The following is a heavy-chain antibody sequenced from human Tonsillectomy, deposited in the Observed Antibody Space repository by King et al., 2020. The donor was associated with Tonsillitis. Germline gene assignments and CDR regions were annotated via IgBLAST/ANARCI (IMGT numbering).Heavy chain of an antibody. CDR1: GFSFSNDD. V-gene: IGHV3-30*02. Sequence: VQLVESGGGVVQPGGSLRLSCAASGFSFSNDDMHWVRQAPGRGLEWVTFIRNDGTYKYYAGSVKGRFTISRDNSKNTLYLQMNSLATEDTAVYYCAKEGGISGLGGMDAWGQGTTVTVSS. CDR3: AKEGGISGLGGMDA. J-gene: IGHJ6*02. D-gene: IGHD3-10*01. CDR2: IRNDGTYK.